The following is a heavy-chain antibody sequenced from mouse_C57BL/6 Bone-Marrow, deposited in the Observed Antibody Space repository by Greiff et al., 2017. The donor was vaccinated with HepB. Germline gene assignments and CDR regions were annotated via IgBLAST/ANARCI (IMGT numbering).Heavy chain of an antibody. CDR3: ARCRSGSSGNFDY. Sequence: QVQLQQPGAELVKPGASVKLSCKASGYTFTSYWMQWVKQRPGQGLEWIGEIDPSDSYTNYNQKFKGKATLTVDTSSSTAYMQLSSLTSEDSAVYYCARCRSGSSGNFDYWGQGTTLTVSS. V-gene: IGHV1-50*01. J-gene: IGHJ2*01. CDR2: IDPSDSYT. CDR1: GYTFTSYW. D-gene: IGHD3-2*02.